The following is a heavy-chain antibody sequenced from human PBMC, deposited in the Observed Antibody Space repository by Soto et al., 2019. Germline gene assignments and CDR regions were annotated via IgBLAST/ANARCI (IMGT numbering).Heavy chain of an antibody. D-gene: IGHD3-3*01. CDR3: ARGSLIGAAIDFWSGYYSPYYYYGMDV. Sequence: QVQLQESGPGLVKPSETLSLTCTVSGGSISSYYWSWIRQPPGKGLEWIGYIDYSGSTNYNPSLKRRVTISVDTSKNQFSLKLSSVTAADTAVYYCARGSLIGAAIDFWSGYYSPYYYYGMDVWGQGTTVTVSS. J-gene: IGHJ6*02. CDR1: GGSISSYY. CDR2: IDYSGST. V-gene: IGHV4-59*01.